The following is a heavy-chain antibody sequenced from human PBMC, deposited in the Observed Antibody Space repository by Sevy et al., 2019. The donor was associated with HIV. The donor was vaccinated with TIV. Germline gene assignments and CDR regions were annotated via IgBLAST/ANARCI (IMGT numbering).Heavy chain of an antibody. D-gene: IGHD2-2*02. J-gene: IGHJ4*02. CDR3: ARHAGGYTYYFDY. Sequence: SETLSLTCTVSGGSISSSSYYWGWIRQPPGKGLEWIGRIYYRGCTSYNPSLKSRVTESVDTSKNQLSLRLSSVTPADTAWYYCARHAGGYTYYFDYWGQGTLVTVSS. CDR1: GGSISSSSYY. CDR2: IYYRGCT. V-gene: IGHV4-39*01.